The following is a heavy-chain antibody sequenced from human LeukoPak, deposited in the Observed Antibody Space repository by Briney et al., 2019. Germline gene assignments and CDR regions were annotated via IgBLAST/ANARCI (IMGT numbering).Heavy chain of an antibody. D-gene: IGHD6-13*01. Sequence: GASVKVSCKVSGYTLTELSMHWVRQAPGQGLEWMGGIIPIFGTANYAQKLQGRVTITADESTSTAYMELSSLRSEDTAVYYCARDAVVAAAGTTVDYWGQGTLVTVSS. J-gene: IGHJ4*02. CDR1: GYTLTELS. CDR3: ARDAVVAAAGTTVDY. V-gene: IGHV1-69*13. CDR2: IIPIFGTA.